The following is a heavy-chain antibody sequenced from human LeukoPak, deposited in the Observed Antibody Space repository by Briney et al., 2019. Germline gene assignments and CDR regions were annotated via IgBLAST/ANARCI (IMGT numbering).Heavy chain of an antibody. CDR2: INPNSGGT. Sequence: GASVKVSCKASGYTFTGYYMHWVRQAPGQGLEWMGRINPNSGGTNYAQKFQGRVTMTRDTSISTAYMELSRLRPDDTAVYYCAREEVPYYYYYYMDVWGKGTTVTVSS. CDR3: AREEVPYYYYYYMDV. V-gene: IGHV1-2*06. CDR1: GYTFTGYY. J-gene: IGHJ6*03. D-gene: IGHD1-1*01.